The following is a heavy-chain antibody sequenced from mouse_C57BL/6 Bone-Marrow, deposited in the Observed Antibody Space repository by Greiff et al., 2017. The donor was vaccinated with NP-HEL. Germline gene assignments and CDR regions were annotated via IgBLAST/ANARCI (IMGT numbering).Heavy chain of an antibody. CDR1: GYTFTNYW. Sequence: VQLQQSGAELVRPGTSVKMSCKASGYTFTNYWIGWAKQRPGHGLEWIGDIYPGGGYTNYNEKFKGKATLTADKSSSTAYMQCSSLTSEDSAIYYSARKGDYDGFDYWGKGTTLTVSS. CDR2: IYPGGGYT. V-gene: IGHV1-63*01. CDR3: ARKGDYDGFDY. D-gene: IGHD2-4*01. J-gene: IGHJ2*01.